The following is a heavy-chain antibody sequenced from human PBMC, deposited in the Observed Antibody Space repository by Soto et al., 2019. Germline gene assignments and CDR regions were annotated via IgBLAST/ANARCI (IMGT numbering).Heavy chain of an antibody. V-gene: IGHV3-30*18. CDR1: GFTFSSYG. CDR3: AKGLELRLIHGWFDP. Sequence: GGSPRLSCAASGFTFSSYGMHWVRQAPGKGLEWVAVISYDGSNKYYADSVKGRFTISRDNSKNTLYLQMNSLRAEDTAVYYCAKGLELRLIHGWFDPWGQGTLVTVSS. D-gene: IGHD1-7*01. CDR2: ISYDGSNK. J-gene: IGHJ5*02.